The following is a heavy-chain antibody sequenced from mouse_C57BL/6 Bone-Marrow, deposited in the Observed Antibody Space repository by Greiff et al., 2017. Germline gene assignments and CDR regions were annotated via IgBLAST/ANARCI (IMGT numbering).Heavy chain of an antibody. CDR3: ARRYGSRGGAMGY. Sequence: QVQLQQSGAELVRPGASVKLSCKASGYTFTSYGISWVKQRTGQGLEWIGEIYPRSGNTYYNEKFKGKATLTADKSSSTAYMELRSLTSEDSAVYFCARRYGSRGGAMGYWGQGTSVTVSS. CDR2: IYPRSGNT. D-gene: IGHD1-1*01. V-gene: IGHV1-81*01. CDR1: GYTFTSYG. J-gene: IGHJ4*01.